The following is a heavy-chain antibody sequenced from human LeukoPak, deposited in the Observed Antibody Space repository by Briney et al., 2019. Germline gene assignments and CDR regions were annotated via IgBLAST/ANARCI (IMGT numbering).Heavy chain of an antibody. V-gene: IGHV3-7*01. CDR1: GFTFSSYW. D-gene: IGHD3-22*01. Sequence: GGSLRLSCAASGFTFSSYWMSWVRQAPGKGLEWVANIKQDGSEKYYVDSVKGRFTISRDNAKNSLYLQMNSLRAEDTAVYYCARDGPYYYDSSGYYAPHYFDYWGQGTLVTVSS. J-gene: IGHJ4*02. CDR3: ARDGPYYYDSSGYYAPHYFDY. CDR2: IKQDGSEK.